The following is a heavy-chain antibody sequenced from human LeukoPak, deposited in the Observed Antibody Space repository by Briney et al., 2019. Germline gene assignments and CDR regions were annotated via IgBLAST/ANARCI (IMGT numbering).Heavy chain of an antibody. D-gene: IGHD3-9*01. CDR2: VSDSDRT. Sequence: HPGGSLRLSCAASGFTFTSYWMSWVRQAPGKGLEWVSAVSDSDRTYYADSVTGRFTISRDKSKSTLLLQMNSLRAEDTAVYYCAKMLSGNYIHDYWGQGTLVTVSS. CDR1: GFTFTSYW. J-gene: IGHJ4*02. CDR3: AKMLSGNYIHDY. V-gene: IGHV3-23*01.